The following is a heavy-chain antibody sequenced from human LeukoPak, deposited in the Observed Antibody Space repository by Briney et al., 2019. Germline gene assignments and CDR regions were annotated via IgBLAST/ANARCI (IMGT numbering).Heavy chain of an antibody. Sequence: SETLSLTCTVSGYSISSSYYWGWIRQPPGKGLEWIGSIYYSGSTYYNPSLKSRVTISVDTSKNQFSLKLSSVTAADTAVYYCARHWPGYCSSTSCSRNFDYWGQGTLVTVSS. D-gene: IGHD2-2*01. CDR2: IYYSGST. V-gene: IGHV4-39*01. CDR1: GYSISSSYY. J-gene: IGHJ4*02. CDR3: ARHWPGYCSSTSCSRNFDY.